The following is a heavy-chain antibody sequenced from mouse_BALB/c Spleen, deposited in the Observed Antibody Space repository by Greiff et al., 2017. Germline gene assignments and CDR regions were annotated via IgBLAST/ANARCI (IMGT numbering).Heavy chain of an antibody. J-gene: IGHJ4*01. D-gene: IGHD2-4*01. CDR2: ISTYYGDA. CDR1: GYTFTDYA. Sequence: QVHLQQSGAELVRPGVSVKISCKGSGYTFTDYAMHWVKQSHAKSLEWIGVISTYYGDASYNQKFKGKATMTVDKSSSTAYMELARLTSEDSAIYYCARDYDGTVYYAMDYWGQGTSVTVSS. V-gene: IGHV1S137*01. CDR3: ARDYDGTVYYAMDY.